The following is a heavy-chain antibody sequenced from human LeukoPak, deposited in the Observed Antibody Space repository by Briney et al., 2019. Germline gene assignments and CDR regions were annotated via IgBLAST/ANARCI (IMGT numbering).Heavy chain of an antibody. V-gene: IGHV3-48*03. CDR1: GFTFTGHE. D-gene: IGHD5-18*01. J-gene: IGHJ4*02. CDR3: ARGFRDTAMFLDF. Sequence: PGGSLRLSCAASGFTFTGHEMNWVRQAPGKGLEWLSCISGSGSPSYYADSVKGRFTISRDNAENSLYLQMNSLRAEDTAIYYCARGFRDTAMFLDFWGKGTLVTVSS. CDR2: ISGSGSPS.